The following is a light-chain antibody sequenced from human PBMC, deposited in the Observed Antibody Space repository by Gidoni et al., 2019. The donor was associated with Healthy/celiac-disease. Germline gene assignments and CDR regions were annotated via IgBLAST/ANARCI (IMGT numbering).Light chain of an antibody. CDR3: QQLNSYPPRLT. CDR2: AAS. CDR1: QGISSY. J-gene: IGKJ4*01. V-gene: IGKV1-9*01. Sequence: DIQLTQSPSFLSASVGDRVTITCRARQGISSYLAWYQQKPGKAPKLLIYAASTLPRGVPSRFSGSGSGTEFTLTISSLQPEDFATYYCQQLNSYPPRLTFGGGTKVEIK.